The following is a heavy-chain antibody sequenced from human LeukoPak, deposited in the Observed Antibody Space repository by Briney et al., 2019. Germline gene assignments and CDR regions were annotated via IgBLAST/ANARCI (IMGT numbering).Heavy chain of an antibody. CDR3: ARVPSTYYYYYMTS. CDR2: ISSSGSTI. J-gene: IGHJ6*03. Sequence: GGSLRLSCAASGFTFSDYYMSWIRQAPGKGLEWVSYISSSGSTIYYADSVKGRFTISRDNAKNSLYLQMNSLRAEDTAVYYCARVPSTYYYYYMTSGAKGPRSPSP. V-gene: IGHV3-11*04. CDR1: GFTFSDYY.